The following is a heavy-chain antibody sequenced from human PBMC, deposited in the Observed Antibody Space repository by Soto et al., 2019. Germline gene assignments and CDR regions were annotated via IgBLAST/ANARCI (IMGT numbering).Heavy chain of an antibody. Sequence: QVQLVQSGAEVKRPGASVKVSCKASGYTFTTYYMHWVRQAPGQGLEWLGIIHPNGGSTTYAQKFQGRVTMTRDTSTSTVYLELSSLRSEDTAVYYCARAGYCSGCNCFHGHCEYWGQGTLVNGSA. D-gene: IGHD2-15*01. CDR1: GYTFTTYY. CDR3: ARAGYCSGCNCFHGHCEY. J-gene: IGHJ4*02. V-gene: IGHV1-46*01. CDR2: IHPNGGST.